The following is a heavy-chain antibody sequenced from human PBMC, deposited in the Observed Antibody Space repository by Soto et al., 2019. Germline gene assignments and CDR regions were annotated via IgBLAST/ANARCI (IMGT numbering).Heavy chain of an antibody. CDR3: AKGNRNWNDRMFDS. J-gene: IGHJ4*02. V-gene: IGHV3-23*01. CDR2: ISGSGGTT. Sequence: PGGSLRLSCTASGFGFSSYAMNWVRQAPGKGLEWVSGISGSGGTTEYADSAKGRFTISRDNSKNTLHLQMNGLRADDTAVYYCAKGNRNWNDRMFDSWGQGTLVTVSS. CDR1: GFGFSSYA. D-gene: IGHD1-20*01.